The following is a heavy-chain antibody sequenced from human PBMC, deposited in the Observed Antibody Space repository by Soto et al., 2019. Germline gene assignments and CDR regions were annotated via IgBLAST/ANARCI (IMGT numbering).Heavy chain of an antibody. V-gene: IGHV3-30*03. J-gene: IGHJ4*02. CDR2: ISYDGSNK. Sequence: GGSLRLSCAASGFTFSSYGMHWVRQAPGKGLEWVAVISYDGSNKYYADFVKGRFTISRDNSKNTLYLQMNSLRAEDTAVYYCACGRYYYDSSGYYYGTPVDYWGQGTLVTVSS. CDR3: ACGRYYYDSSGYYYGTPVDY. CDR1: GFTFSSYG. D-gene: IGHD3-22*01.